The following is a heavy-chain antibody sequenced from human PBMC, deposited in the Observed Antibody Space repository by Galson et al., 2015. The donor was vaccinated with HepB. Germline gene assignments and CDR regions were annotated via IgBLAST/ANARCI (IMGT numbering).Heavy chain of an antibody. CDR2: IIPILGIA. D-gene: IGHD6-13*01. CDR3: ARAPIAAAGTIWFDP. CDR1: GGTFSSYT. Sequence: SVKVSCKASGGTFSSYTISWVRQAPGQGLEWMGRIIPILGIANYAQKFQGRVTITADKSTSTAYMELSSLRSEDTAVYYCARAPIAAAGTIWFDPWGQGTLVTVSS. V-gene: IGHV1-69*02. J-gene: IGHJ5*02.